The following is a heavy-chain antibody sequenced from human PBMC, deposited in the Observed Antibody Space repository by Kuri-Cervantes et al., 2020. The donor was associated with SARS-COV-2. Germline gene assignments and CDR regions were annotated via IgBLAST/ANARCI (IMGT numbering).Heavy chain of an antibody. D-gene: IGHD3-16*01. CDR2: ISSSGSTI. CDR3: ASLLSGGGAHLYYFYMDA. J-gene: IGHJ6*03. V-gene: IGHV3-11*04. Sequence: GESLKISCAASGFTFSDYYMSWIHQAPGKGLEWVSYISSSGSTIYYADSVKGRFTISRDNARNSLYLQMNSLRAEDTAVYYCASLLSGGGAHLYYFYMDAWGKGTSVTVSS. CDR1: GFTFSDYY.